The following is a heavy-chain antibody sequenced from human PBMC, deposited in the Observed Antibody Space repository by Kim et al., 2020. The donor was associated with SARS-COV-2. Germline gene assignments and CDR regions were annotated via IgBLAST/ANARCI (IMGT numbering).Heavy chain of an antibody. CDR1: GGSFSGYY. V-gene: IGHV4-34*01. J-gene: IGHJ4*03. Sequence: SETLSLTCAVYGGSFSGYYWSWIRQPPGKGLEWIGEINHSGSTNYNPSLKSRVTISVDTSKNQFSLKLSSVTAADTAVYYCASVFYCSSTSCYKGYFDY. D-gene: IGHD2-2*02. CDR3: ASVFYCSSTSCYKGYFDY. CDR2: INHSGST.